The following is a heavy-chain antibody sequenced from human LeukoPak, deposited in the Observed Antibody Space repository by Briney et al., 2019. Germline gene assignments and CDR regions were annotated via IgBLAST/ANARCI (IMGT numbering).Heavy chain of an antibody. D-gene: IGHD3-16*01. CDR2: ISNDGDNK. Sequence: GGSLRLSCAASGFTFSSCAMHWVRQAPGKGLEWVAAISNDGDNKYYLDSVKGRFTVSRDNSIDTFYLQMNSLRADDTAVYYCASDAMSAPGEYWGQGTLLSVSS. CDR3: ASDAMSAPGEY. V-gene: IGHV3-30*03. J-gene: IGHJ4*02. CDR1: GFTFSSCA.